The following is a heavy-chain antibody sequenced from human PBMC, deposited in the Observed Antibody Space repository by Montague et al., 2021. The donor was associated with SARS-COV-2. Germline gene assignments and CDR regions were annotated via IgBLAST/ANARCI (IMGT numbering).Heavy chain of an antibody. J-gene: IGHJ4*02. V-gene: IGHV3-23*01. CDR1: GFTFSSYA. CDR3: AKGGERITMIVVVITLADFDY. CDR2: ISGSGGST. D-gene: IGHD3-22*01. Sequence: SRRLSFSASGFTFSSYAMRWVRQAPGKGLEWVSAISGSGGSTYYSDSVKGRFTISRDNSKNTLYRQMNSLRAEDTAVCYCAKGGERITMIVVVITLADFDYWGQGTMVTVSA.